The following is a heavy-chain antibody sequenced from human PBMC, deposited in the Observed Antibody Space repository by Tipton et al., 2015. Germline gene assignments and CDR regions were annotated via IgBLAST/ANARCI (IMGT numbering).Heavy chain of an antibody. CDR3: AKDFYGGNSGIQLDY. D-gene: IGHD4-23*01. V-gene: IGHV3-48*03. J-gene: IGHJ4*02. CDR1: GFTFSSYE. CDR2: ISSGGSTI. Sequence: SLRLSCAASGFTFSSYEMNWVRQAPGKGLEWVSYISSGGSTIYSADSVKGRFTISRDNAKNSLYLQMDSVRPEDTALYYCAKDFYGGNSGIQLDYWGQGTQVTVSS.